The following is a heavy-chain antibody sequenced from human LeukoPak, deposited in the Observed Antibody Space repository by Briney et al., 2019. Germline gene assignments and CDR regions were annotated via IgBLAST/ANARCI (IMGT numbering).Heavy chain of an antibody. CDR2: IIPIFGTA. Sequence: SVKVSCKASGGTFSSYAISWVRQAPGQGLEWMGGIIPIFGTANYAQKFQGRVTITADESTSTAYMELSSLRSEDTAVYYCARSSLGYCSSTSCPAGYYYYGMDVWGQGTTVTVSS. J-gene: IGHJ6*02. CDR1: GGTFSSYA. CDR3: ARSSLGYCSSTSCPAGYYYYGMDV. D-gene: IGHD2-2*01. V-gene: IGHV1-69*13.